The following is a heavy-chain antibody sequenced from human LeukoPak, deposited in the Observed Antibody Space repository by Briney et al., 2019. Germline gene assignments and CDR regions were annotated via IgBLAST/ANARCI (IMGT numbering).Heavy chain of an antibody. CDR3: AVNSTNNNFDI. CDR1: GGSMSPFY. V-gene: IGHV4-59*08. Sequence: PSETLSLTCTVSGGSMSPFYWSWIRQSPRKGLEWVGSIYYSGGTNFNPSLKSRVTISVDTSKNQFSLELSSVTAADTAVYYSAVNSTNNNFDIWGQGTMVTVSS. J-gene: IGHJ3*02. CDR2: IYYSGGT. D-gene: IGHD1-14*01.